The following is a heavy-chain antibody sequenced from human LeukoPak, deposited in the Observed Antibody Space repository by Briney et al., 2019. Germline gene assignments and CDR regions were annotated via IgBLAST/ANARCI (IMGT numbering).Heavy chain of an antibody. V-gene: IGHV4-39*02. Sequence: KASETLSLTCAVSGASISGSGYYLGWIRQPPGKGLEWIGSVYHSGSTYYNPSLKSRVTISVDTSKNRFFLKLNSVTAADTAFYYCARGLVKSGWTPCVAYWGQGTLVTVSS. CDR3: ARGLVKSGWTPCVAY. CDR2: VYHSGST. J-gene: IGHJ4*02. D-gene: IGHD6-19*01. CDR1: GASISGSGYY.